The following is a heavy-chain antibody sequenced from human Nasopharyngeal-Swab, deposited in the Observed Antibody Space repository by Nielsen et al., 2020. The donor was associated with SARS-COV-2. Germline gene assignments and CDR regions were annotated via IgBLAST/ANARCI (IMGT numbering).Heavy chain of an antibody. CDR3: AARIRGAITMSFDY. J-gene: IGHJ4*02. V-gene: IGHV3-11*04. Sequence: GESLKISCAASGFTFSDYYMSWIRQAPGKGLERVSYISSSGSTIYYADSVKGRFTISRDNAKNSLYLQMNSLRAEDTAVYYCAARIRGAITMSFDYWGQGTLVTVSS. CDR2: ISSSGSTI. CDR1: GFTFSDYY. D-gene: IGHD3-22*01.